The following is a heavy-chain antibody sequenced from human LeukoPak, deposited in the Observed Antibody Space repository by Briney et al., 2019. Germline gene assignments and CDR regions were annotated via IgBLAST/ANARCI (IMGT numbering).Heavy chain of an antibody. Sequence: SETLSLTCTTSGVTISRFYWSWVRQPPGKGLEWIGNIYSGVPTYFNPSLKSRVIISVDTSKNQFSRNLTSVTAAETAMYYCVQTTRWPGFDYCGEGILVTVSS. CDR1: GVTISRFY. CDR3: VQTTRWPGFDY. J-gene: IGHJ4*02. CDR2: IYSGVPT. V-gene: IGHV4-4*09. D-gene: IGHD1-1*01.